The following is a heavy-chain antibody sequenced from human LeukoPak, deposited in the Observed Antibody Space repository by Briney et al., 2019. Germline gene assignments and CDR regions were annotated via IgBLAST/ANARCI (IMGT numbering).Heavy chain of an antibody. CDR2: FSLGETT. D-gene: IGHD2-21*01. J-gene: IGHJ5*02. CDR3: ARWDELDWAFGT. CDR1: GASITTYS. Sequence: SETLSLSCSVSGASITTYSWNWLRQSPGKGLEWIGYFSLGETTSYTSSLKSRVTISRDTSKNQVSLKLTSVTAADTAVYYCARWDELDWAFGTWGPGTLVTVSS. V-gene: IGHV4-4*09.